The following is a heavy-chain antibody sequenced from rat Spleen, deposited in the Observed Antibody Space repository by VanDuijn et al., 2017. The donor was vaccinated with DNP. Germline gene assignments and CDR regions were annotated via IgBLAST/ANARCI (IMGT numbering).Heavy chain of an antibody. Sequence: EVQLVESGGGLVQPGRSLKLSCGVSGFTFSNYYMAWVRQAPKKGLEWVASISFEDGSTYYEDSVKDRFTISRDDAESTLYLQMNSLRSEDTATYYCVRQGYLYYGLFGYFDYWGHGVMVTVSS. CDR3: VRQGYLYYGLFGYFDY. J-gene: IGHJ2*01. CDR1: GFTFSNYY. D-gene: IGHD1-6*01. V-gene: IGHV5-22*01. CDR2: ISFEDGST.